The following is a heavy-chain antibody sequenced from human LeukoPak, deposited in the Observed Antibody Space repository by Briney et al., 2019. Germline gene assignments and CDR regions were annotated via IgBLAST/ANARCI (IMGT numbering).Heavy chain of an antibody. V-gene: IGHV1-2*02. CDR1: GYTFTGYY. CDR2: INPNSGGT. CDR3: ARAVNGSSFFRV. Sequence: ASVKVSCKASGYTFTGYYMHWVRRAPGQGLEWMGWINPNSGGTNYAQKFQGRVTMTRDTSISTAHMALSRLRSDDTAVYYCARAVNGSSFFRVWGQGTLVTVSS. D-gene: IGHD6-13*01. J-gene: IGHJ4*02.